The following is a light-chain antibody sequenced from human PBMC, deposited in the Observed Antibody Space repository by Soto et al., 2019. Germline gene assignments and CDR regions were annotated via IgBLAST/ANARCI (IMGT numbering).Light chain of an antibody. V-gene: IGKV1-5*03. CDR2: KAS. CDR3: QQYNSYSPWT. Sequence: DIKITQSPSTLSASVGDRVTIPCRASQSISSWLAWYQQKPGKAPNLLIYKASSIESGVPSRCSGSGSGTEFTLTISSLQPDDFATYYCQQYNSYSPWTFGQGTKVDIK. CDR1: QSISSW. J-gene: IGKJ1*01.